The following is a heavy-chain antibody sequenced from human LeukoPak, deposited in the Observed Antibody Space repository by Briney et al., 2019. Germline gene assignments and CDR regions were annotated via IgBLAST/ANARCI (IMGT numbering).Heavy chain of an antibody. CDR1: GFSITTDYY. V-gene: IGHV4-38-2*02. J-gene: IGHJ4*02. D-gene: IGHD2-15*01. Sequence: PSETLSLTCTVSGFSITTDYYWAWIRQPPGKGLEWIGKIYHSGTTYYSPSLKSRVTMSVDSSKNQISLKVSSVTAADTAVYYCARASGAHFDFWGQGTLVTVSS. CDR3: ARASGAHFDF. CDR2: IYHSGTT.